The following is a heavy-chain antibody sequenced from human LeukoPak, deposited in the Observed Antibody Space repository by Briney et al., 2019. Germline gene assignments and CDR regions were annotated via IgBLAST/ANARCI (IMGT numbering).Heavy chain of an antibody. CDR3: ARGGANWGAHYYFDL. J-gene: IGHJ2*01. CDR1: GGSITSYY. Sequence: SETLSLTCSVSGGSITSYYWSWIRQPPGGGLEWIGHIYYTGSTNYNASLKSRVTISADTSKQFSLELSSVPAADRAVYYCARGGANWGAHYYFDLWGRGTLVTVSS. D-gene: IGHD7-27*01. CDR2: IYYTGST. V-gene: IGHV4-59*01.